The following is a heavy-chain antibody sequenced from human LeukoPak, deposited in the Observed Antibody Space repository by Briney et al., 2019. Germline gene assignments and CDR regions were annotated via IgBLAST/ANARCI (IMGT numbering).Heavy chain of an antibody. Sequence: SETLSLTCTVSGDSIRSDFYYWSWIRQPAGKELEWIGRIYTSGSTTYNPSLKSRVTISIDVSKNQFSLHLSSVTAADTAVYYCASARRYSGYDSWEFYYYGMDVWGRGTTVTVSS. D-gene: IGHD5-12*01. CDR2: IYTSGST. CDR1: GDSIRSDFYY. J-gene: IGHJ6*02. CDR3: ASARRYSGYDSWEFYYYGMDV. V-gene: IGHV4-61*02.